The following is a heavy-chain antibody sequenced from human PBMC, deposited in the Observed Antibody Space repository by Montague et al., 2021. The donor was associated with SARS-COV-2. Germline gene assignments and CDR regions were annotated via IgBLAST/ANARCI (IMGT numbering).Heavy chain of an antibody. CDR3: GGTWVYFSPVDV. V-gene: IGHV4-59*12. J-gene: IGHJ6*02. Sequence: SETLSLTCTVSGGSINSNYWSWIRQPPGKGLEWIGNVFYSGSTNYNPSLKSRVTISVDTSKNQFSLKVSSVTAADTAVYYCGGTWVYFSPVDVWGQGTTVIVSS. CDR1: GGSINSNY. CDR2: VFYSGST. D-gene: IGHD3-3*01.